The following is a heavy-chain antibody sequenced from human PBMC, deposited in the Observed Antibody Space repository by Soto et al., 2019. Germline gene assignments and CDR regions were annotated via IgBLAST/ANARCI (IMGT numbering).Heavy chain of an antibody. CDR1: GFTFSSYG. V-gene: IGHV3-33*01. J-gene: IGHJ5*02. D-gene: IGHD6-19*01. CDR3: ARDRDSSGWFDP. Sequence: GGSLRLSCAASGFTFSSYGTHWVRQAPGKGLEWVAVIWYDGSNKYYADSVKGRFTISRDNSKNTLYLQMNSLRAEDTAVYYCARDRDSSGWFDPWGQGTLVTVSS. CDR2: IWYDGSNK.